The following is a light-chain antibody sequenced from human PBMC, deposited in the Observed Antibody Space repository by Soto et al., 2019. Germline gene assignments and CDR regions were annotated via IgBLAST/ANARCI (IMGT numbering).Light chain of an antibody. CDR3: AVWDDNLNGVV. CDR1: RSNIGNNA. Sequence: QSVLTQPPSVSEAPRQRVTISCSGSRSNIGNNAVNWYQQLPGKAPKLLIYYDDLLSSGVSDRFSGSKSGTSASLAISGPQSEDEADYYCAVWDDNLNGVVFGGGTKLTVL. CDR2: YDD. J-gene: IGLJ2*01. V-gene: IGLV1-36*01.